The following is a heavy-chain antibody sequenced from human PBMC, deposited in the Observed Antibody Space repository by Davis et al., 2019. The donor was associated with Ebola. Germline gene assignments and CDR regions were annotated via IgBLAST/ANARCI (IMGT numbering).Heavy chain of an antibody. CDR3: TRPVFYYGMDV. CDR1: GGSFSGYY. CDR2: INHSGST. V-gene: IGHV4-34*01. J-gene: IGHJ6*02. Sequence: SETLSLTCAVYGGSFSGYYWSWIRQPPRKVLEWIGEINHSGSTNYNPSLKSRVTISVDTSKNQFSLKLSSVNAADTAVYYCTRPVFYYGMDVWGQGTTVTVSS.